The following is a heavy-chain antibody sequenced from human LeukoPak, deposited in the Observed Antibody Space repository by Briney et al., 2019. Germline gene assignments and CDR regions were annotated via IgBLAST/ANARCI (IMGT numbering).Heavy chain of an antibody. V-gene: IGHV4-30-4*01. CDR1: GGSISSGDYY. J-gene: IGHJ4*02. D-gene: IGHD2-21*02. CDR2: IYYSGST. CDR3: ASGRVGQLAYCGGDCFPYYFDY. Sequence: SETLSLTCTVSGGSISSGDYYWSWIRQPPGKGLEWIGYIYYSGSTYYNPSLKSRVTISVDTSKNQFSLKLSSVTAADTAVYYCASGRVGQLAYCGGDCFPYYFDYWGQGTLVTVSS.